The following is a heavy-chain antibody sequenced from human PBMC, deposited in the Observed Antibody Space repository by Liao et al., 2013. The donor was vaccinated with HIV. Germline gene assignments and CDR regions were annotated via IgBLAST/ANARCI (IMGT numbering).Heavy chain of an antibody. Sequence: QLQLQESGSGLVEPSQTLSLTCSVSGASLSYGGYSWSWIRQTPGKGLEWIGYFYHSGATFYNPSLVSRASISVDRSRNHFSLRLTSVTVADTAVYYCARERSSFLGEMKISYMDVWGKGTTVTVSS. CDR1: GASLSYGGYS. CDR2: FYHSGAT. V-gene: IGHV4-30-2*01. CDR3: ARERSSFLGEMKISYMDV. J-gene: IGHJ6*04. D-gene: IGHD1-26*01.